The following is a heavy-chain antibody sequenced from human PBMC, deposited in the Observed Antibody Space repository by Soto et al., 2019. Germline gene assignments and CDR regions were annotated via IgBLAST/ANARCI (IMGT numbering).Heavy chain of an antibody. V-gene: IGHV1-69*02. CDR3: ARRGYGSGSYYSYYYYYMDV. D-gene: IGHD3-10*01. Sequence: QVQLVQSGAEVKKPGSSVKVSCKASGGTFSSYTISWVRQAPGQGLEWMGRIIPILGIANYAQKFQGRVTITADTSTSTAYMELNSLRSEDTAVYYCARRGYGSGSYYSYYYYYMDVWGKGTTVTVSS. CDR1: GGTFSSYT. CDR2: IIPILGIA. J-gene: IGHJ6*03.